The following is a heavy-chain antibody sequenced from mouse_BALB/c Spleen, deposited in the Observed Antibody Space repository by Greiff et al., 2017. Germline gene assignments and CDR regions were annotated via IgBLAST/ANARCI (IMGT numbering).Heavy chain of an antibody. CDR2: INPSNGGT. CDR3: TTARFPWFAY. CDR1: GYTFTSYY. J-gene: IGHJ3*01. Sequence: QVQLQQSGAELVKPGASVKLSCKASGYTFTSYYMYWVKQRPGQGLEWIGEINPSNGGTNFNEKFKSKATLTVDKSSSTAYMQLSSLTSEDSAVYYCTTARFPWFAYWGQGTLVTVSA. V-gene: IGHV1S81*02.